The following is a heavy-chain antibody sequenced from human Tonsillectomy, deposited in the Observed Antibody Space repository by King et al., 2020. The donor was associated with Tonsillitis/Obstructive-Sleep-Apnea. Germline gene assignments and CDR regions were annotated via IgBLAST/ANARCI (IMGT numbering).Heavy chain of an antibody. J-gene: IGHJ4*02. Sequence: VQLVESGAEVKKPGASVKVSCKASGYTFTSYDINWVRQATGQGLEWMGWMNPNSGNTGYAQKFQGRVTMTRNTSISTAYMELSSLRSEDTAVYYCARGNPPRRFAQYYYWGRGTLVTVSS. CDR3: ARGNPPRRFAQYYY. V-gene: IGHV1-8*01. D-gene: IGHD3-16*01. CDR1: GYTFTSYD. CDR2: MNPNSGNT.